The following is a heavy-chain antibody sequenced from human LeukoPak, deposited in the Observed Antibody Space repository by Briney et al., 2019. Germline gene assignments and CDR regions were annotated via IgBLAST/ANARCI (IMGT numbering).Heavy chain of an antibody. Sequence: GESLKISCKGSGNSFLSYWIGWVRQMPGKGLEWMGIIYPGDSDTRYSPSSQGQVTISADQSINTAYPQWSSLKASDTAMYYCARHRGYRYSYIDYWGPGTLVTVSS. CDR1: GNSFLSYW. D-gene: IGHD5-18*01. J-gene: IGHJ4*02. CDR2: IYPGDSDT. V-gene: IGHV5-51*01. CDR3: ARHRGYRYSYIDY.